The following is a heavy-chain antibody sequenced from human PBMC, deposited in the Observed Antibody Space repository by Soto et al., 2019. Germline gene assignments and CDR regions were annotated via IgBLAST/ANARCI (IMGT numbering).Heavy chain of an antibody. V-gene: IGHV4-30-4*01. CDR3: ARQFTAAAFDL. Sequence: SETLSLTCTVSGGSLSSGDYYWSWIRQPQGKGLEWIGYTHHSGSTYNNPSLESRVIIFLDTAKNQFSLRLSSVTAADTAVYYCARQFTAAAFDLWGQGTLVTV. CDR2: THHSGST. CDR1: GGSLSSGDYY. D-gene: IGHD2-21*02. J-gene: IGHJ3*01.